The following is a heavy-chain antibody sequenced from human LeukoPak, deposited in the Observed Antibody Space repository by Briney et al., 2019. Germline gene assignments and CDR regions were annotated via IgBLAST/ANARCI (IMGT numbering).Heavy chain of an antibody. CDR2: IFYTGNT. V-gene: IGHV4-31*03. J-gene: IGHJ3*02. CDR1: GGSISSDGYY. CDR3: VRNFDSYNAFDI. D-gene: IGHD3-22*01. Sequence: PSETLSLTCTVSGGSISSDGYYWSWIRQHQGKGLEWIGYIFYTGNTYYNPSLKSRLTISGDTSEDQFSLKLSSVTAADTAVYYCVRNFDSYNAFDIWGQGTMVTVSS.